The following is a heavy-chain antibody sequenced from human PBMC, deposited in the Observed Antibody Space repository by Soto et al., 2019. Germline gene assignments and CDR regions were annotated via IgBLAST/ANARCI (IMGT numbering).Heavy chain of an antibody. CDR2: ISSSGSTI. J-gene: IGHJ3*02. CDR3: ARGELLWFGSDAFDI. V-gene: IGHV3-11*01. CDR1: GFTFSAYY. D-gene: IGHD3-10*01. Sequence: QVQLVESGGGMVKPGGSLRPSCAASGFTFSAYYMSWIRQAPWKGLYRVSYISSSGSTIAYAESVKGRFPISRDHAKNSQNLQMNSLRAEDTAVYYCARGELLWFGSDAFDIWGQGPMVTVSS.